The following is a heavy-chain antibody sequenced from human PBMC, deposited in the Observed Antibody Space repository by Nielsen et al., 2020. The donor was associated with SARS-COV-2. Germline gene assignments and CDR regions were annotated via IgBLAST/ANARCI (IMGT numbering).Heavy chain of an antibody. CDR2: IYSGGST. CDR1: GFTVSSNY. Sequence: GESLKISCAASGFTVSSNYMSWVRQAPGKGLEWVSVIYSGGSTYYADSVKGRFTISRHNSKNTLYLQMNSLRAEDTAVYYCARDQSYYYMDVWGKGTTVTVSS. J-gene: IGHJ6*03. CDR3: ARDQSYYYMDV. V-gene: IGHV3-53*04.